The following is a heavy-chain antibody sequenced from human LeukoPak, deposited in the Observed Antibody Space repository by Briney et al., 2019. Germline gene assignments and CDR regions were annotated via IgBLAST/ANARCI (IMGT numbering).Heavy chain of an antibody. CDR1: GFTFDDYA. Sequence: GGSLRLSCAASGFTFDDYAMHWVRQAPGKGLDWVSGISWNSGSIGYADSVKGRFTISRDNAKNSLYLQMNSLRAEDTALYYCAKDMAHYYGSGSSAFDIWGQGTMVTVSS. CDR3: AKDMAHYYGSGSSAFDI. J-gene: IGHJ3*02. V-gene: IGHV3-9*01. CDR2: ISWNSGSI. D-gene: IGHD3-10*01.